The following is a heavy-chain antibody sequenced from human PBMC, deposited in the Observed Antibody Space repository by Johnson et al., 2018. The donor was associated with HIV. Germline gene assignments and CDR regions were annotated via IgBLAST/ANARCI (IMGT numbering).Heavy chain of an antibody. CDR2: INSDGSST. D-gene: IGHD2-21*02. J-gene: IGHJ3*02. V-gene: IGHV3-74*02. CDR3: ARGGAYCGGDCNAFDI. Sequence: MQLVESGGGVVQPGRSLRLSCVVSGFTVSSSYLTWVRQAPGKGLEWVSRINSDGSSTRYADSVKGRFTISRDNAKNTLYLQMNSLRAEDTAVYYCARGGAYCGGDCNAFDIWGQGTMVTVSS. CDR1: GFTVSSSY.